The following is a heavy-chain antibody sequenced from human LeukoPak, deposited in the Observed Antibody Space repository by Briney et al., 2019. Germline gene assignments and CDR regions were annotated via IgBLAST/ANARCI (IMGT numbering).Heavy chain of an antibody. D-gene: IGHD3-9*01. CDR3: ATSDILTGYTVDY. CDR2: FDPEDGET. V-gene: IGHV1-24*01. J-gene: IGHJ4*02. Sequence: GFDPEDGETIYAQKFQGRVTMTEDTSTDTAYMELSSLRSEDTAVYYCATSDILTGYTVDYWGQGTLVTVSS.